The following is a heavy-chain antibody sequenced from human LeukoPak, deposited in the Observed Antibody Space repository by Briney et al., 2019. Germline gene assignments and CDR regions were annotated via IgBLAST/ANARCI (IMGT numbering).Heavy chain of an antibody. D-gene: IGHD3-3*01. Sequence: PSETLSLTCTVSGGSISSYYWSWIRQPPGKGLEWIGYIYYSGSTYYNPSLKSRVTISVDTSKNQFSLKLSSVTAADTAVYYCARGPPFGVDDNWFDPWGQGTLVTVSS. V-gene: IGHV4-59*01. CDR3: ARGPPFGVDDNWFDP. J-gene: IGHJ5*02. CDR2: IYYSGST. CDR1: GGSISSYY.